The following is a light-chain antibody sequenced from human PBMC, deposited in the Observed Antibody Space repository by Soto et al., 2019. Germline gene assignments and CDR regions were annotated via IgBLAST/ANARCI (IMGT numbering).Light chain of an antibody. CDR3: QSYDSSLSHVV. Sequence: QAVVTQPPSVSGAPGQRVTIPCTGSSSNIGSYYDVHWYQQLPGTVPKLLIYGDNNRPSGVPDRFSGSKSGTSASLAITGLQAEDEADYYCQSYDSSLSHVVFCGGTKLTVL. V-gene: IGLV1-40*01. CDR2: GDN. CDR1: SSNIGSYYD. J-gene: IGLJ2*01.